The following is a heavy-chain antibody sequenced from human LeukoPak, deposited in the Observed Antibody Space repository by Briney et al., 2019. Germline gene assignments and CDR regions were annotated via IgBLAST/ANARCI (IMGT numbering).Heavy chain of an antibody. J-gene: IGHJ5*02. CDR3: ARWYSSGWYGWFDP. D-gene: IGHD6-19*01. Sequence: PSETLSLTCIVSGDSISGGDYYWSWIRQRPGKGLEWIGYIYYSGGTNYNPSLKSRVTISVDTSKNQFSLKLSSVTAADTAVYYCARWYSSGWYGWFDPWDQGTLVTVSS. V-gene: IGHV4-61*08. CDR1: GDSISGGDYY. CDR2: IYYSGGT.